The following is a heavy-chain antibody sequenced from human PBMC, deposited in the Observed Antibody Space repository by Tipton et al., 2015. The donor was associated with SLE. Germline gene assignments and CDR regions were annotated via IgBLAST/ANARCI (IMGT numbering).Heavy chain of an antibody. CDR3: ARAEFRGTVTLDY. J-gene: IGHJ4*02. V-gene: IGHV4-34*01. Sequence: TLSLTCAVYGGSFSGYYWSWIRQPPGKGLEWIGEINHSGSTNYNPSLKSRVTISVDTSKNQFSLKLSSVTAADTAVYYCARAEFRGTVTLDYWGQGTLVTVSS. CDR2: INHSGST. D-gene: IGHD4-17*01. CDR1: GGSFSGYY.